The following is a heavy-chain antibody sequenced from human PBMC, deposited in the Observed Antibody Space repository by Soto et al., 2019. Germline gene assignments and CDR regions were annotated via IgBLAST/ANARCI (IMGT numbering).Heavy chain of an antibody. CDR2: IYHSGYT. Sequence: QLQLQESGSGLVKPSQTLSLTCAVSGGSISSGGYSWSWIRQPPGKGLEWIGYIYHSGYTYCNPSPKSRVTISVDRSKNQFSLKLSSVTAADTDVYYCARAHYGDYGYGMDVWGQGTTVTVSS. V-gene: IGHV4-30-2*01. CDR3: ARAHYGDYGYGMDV. J-gene: IGHJ6*02. CDR1: GGSISSGGYS. D-gene: IGHD4-17*01.